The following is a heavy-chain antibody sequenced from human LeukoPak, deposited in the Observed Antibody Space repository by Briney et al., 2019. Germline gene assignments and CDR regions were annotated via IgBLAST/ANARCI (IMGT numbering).Heavy chain of an antibody. J-gene: IGHJ4*02. CDR1: GGSFSGYY. Sequence: SETLSLTCAVYGGSFSGYYWSWIRQPPGKGLEWIGEINHSGSTNYNPSLKSRVTISVDTSKNQFSLKLSSVTAADTAVYYCARDSLYCSGGSCRDFDYWGQGTLVTVSS. CDR2: INHSGST. CDR3: ARDSLYCSGGSCRDFDY. D-gene: IGHD2-15*01. V-gene: IGHV4-34*01.